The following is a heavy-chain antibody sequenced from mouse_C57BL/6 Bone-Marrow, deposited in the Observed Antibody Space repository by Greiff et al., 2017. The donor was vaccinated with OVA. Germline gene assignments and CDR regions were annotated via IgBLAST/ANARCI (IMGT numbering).Heavy chain of an antibody. V-gene: IGHV5-15*01. Sequence: EVQLVESGGGLVQPGGSLKLSCAASGFTFSDYGMAWVRQAPRKGPEWVAFISNLAYSIYYADTVTGRFTIARENAKNTLDLEMSSRRSEDTAKYYCAREYYYGSYFDYWGQGTTLTVSS. CDR1: GFTFSDYG. CDR2: ISNLAYSI. CDR3: AREYYYGSYFDY. D-gene: IGHD1-1*01. J-gene: IGHJ2*01.